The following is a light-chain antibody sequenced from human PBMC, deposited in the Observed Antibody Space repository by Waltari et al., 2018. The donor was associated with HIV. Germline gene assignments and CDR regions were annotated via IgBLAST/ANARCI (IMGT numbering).Light chain of an antibody. CDR2: STN. Sequence: SVLTQPPSASGTPGQRVTISCSGSSSNIGSNAVNWYQQFPGTSPKLLIYSTNPRPSGVPDRFSASRFATSASLAISGLQAEDEADYYCAAWDDSLNGVVFGGGTKLTVL. CDR1: SSNIGSNA. V-gene: IGLV1-44*01. J-gene: IGLJ3*02. CDR3: AAWDDSLNGVV.